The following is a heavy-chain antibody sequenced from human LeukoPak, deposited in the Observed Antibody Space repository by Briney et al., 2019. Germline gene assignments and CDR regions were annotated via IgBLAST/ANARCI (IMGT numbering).Heavy chain of an antibody. CDR3: ARARGYSYGYSDY. CDR2: ISSSSSIM. J-gene: IGHJ4*02. V-gene: IGHV3-48*01. Sequence: GGSLRLSCAASGFTFSSYSMNWVRQAPGKGLEWVSYISSSSSIMDYADSVKGRFTISRDNAKNSPYLQMNSLRAEDTAVYYCARARGYSYGYSDYWGQGTLVTVSS. D-gene: IGHD5-18*01. CDR1: GFTFSSYS.